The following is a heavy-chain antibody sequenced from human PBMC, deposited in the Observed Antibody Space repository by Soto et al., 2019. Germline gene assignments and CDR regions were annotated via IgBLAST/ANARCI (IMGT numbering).Heavy chain of an antibody. D-gene: IGHD3-9*01. V-gene: IGHV4-4*02. Sequence: ASETLSLTCAVSGCSIISSNWWSWVRQPPGKGLEWIGEIYHSGSTNYNPSLKSRVTISVDKSKNQFSLKLSSVTAADTAVYYCARLGRYYDILTVDMDVWGQGPTGTVSS. J-gene: IGHJ6*02. CDR2: IYHSGST. CDR1: GCSIISSNW. CDR3: ARLGRYYDILTVDMDV.